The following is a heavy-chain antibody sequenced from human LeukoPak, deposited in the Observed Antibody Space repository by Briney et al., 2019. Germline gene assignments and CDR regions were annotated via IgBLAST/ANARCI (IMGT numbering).Heavy chain of an antibody. Sequence: SETLSLTCTVSGGSISSGSYYWSWIRQPAGKGLEWIGRIYTSGSTNYNPSLKSRVTISVDTSKNQFSLKLSSVTAADTAVYYCARGLFHFWSGPYFDYWGQGTLVTVSS. CDR1: GGSISSGSYY. D-gene: IGHD3-3*02. CDR2: IYTSGST. CDR3: ARGLFHFWSGPYFDY. V-gene: IGHV4-61*02. J-gene: IGHJ4*02.